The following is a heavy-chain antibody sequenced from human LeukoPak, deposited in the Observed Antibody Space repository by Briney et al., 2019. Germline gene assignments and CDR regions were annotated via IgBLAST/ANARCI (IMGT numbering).Heavy chain of an antibody. J-gene: IGHJ6*03. CDR1: GGSISSYY. V-gene: IGHV4-59*01. Sequence: PSETLSLTCTVSGGSISSYYWSWIRQPPGKGLEWIGFVHYSGSTHYNPSLKSRVTISVDTSKNQVSLKLTSVTAADTAVYYCARTEESGYNYGYFGYYYYIDVWGKGTTVTVSS. CDR2: VHYSGST. D-gene: IGHD5-18*01. CDR3: ARTEESGYNYGYFGYYYYIDV.